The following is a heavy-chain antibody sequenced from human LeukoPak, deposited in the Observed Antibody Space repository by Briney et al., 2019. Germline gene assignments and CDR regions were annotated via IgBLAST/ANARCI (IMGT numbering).Heavy chain of an antibody. Sequence: PGRSLRLSCAASGFTFDDYAMHWVRQAPGKGLEWVSGISWNSGSIGYADSVKGRFTISRDNAKNSLYLQMNSLRAEDTALYYCAKDIRSGWGAGAFDIWGQGTMVTVSS. V-gene: IGHV3-9*01. CDR3: AKDIRSGWGAGAFDI. J-gene: IGHJ3*02. D-gene: IGHD6-19*01. CDR1: GFTFDDYA. CDR2: ISWNSGSI.